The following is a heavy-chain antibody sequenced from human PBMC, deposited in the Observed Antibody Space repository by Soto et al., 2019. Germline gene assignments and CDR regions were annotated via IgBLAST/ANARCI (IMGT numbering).Heavy chain of an antibody. J-gene: IGHJ6*02. D-gene: IGHD2-8*01. CDR2: ISSSGTTI. Sequence: SLRLSCAASGLTFSDSYMSWIRLAPGKGLEWVSYISSSGTTIYYADSVKGRFTISRDNAKNSLFLQMNSLRAEDTAVYYCARDGLGVYSSGYYYYYGMDVWGQGTTVTVSS. CDR1: GLTFSDSY. CDR3: ARDGLGVYSSGYYYYYGMDV. V-gene: IGHV3-11*04.